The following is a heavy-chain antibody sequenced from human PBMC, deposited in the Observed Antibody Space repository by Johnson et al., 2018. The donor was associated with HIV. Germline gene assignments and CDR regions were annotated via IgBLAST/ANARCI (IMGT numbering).Heavy chain of an antibody. D-gene: IGHD6-6*01. CDR2: ISWHSGSI. J-gene: IGHJ3*02. V-gene: IGHV3-66*01. Sequence: VQLVESGGGLVQPGGSLRLSCAASGFTVSSNYMSWVRQAPGKGLEWVSVISWHSGSIGSADSVQGRFTISRDNSKNTLYRQMDSLRAEDTAVYYCALGGIAAREEDASDIWVQGTMVTVSS. CDR3: ALGGIAAREEDASDI. CDR1: GFTVSSNY.